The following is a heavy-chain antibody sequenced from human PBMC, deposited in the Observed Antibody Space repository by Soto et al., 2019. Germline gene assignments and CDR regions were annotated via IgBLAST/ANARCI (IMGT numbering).Heavy chain of an antibody. Sequence: GGSLRLSCAASGFTFSSYAMHWVRQAPGKGLEWVAVISYDGSNKYYADSVKGRFTISRDNSKNTLYLQMNSLRAEDTAVYYCARIYCSGGSCYEMAFQALGYWCQGT. J-gene: IGHJ4*02. D-gene: IGHD2-15*01. V-gene: IGHV3-30-3*01. CDR1: GFTFSSYA. CDR3: ARIYCSGGSCYEMAFQALGY. CDR2: ISYDGSNK.